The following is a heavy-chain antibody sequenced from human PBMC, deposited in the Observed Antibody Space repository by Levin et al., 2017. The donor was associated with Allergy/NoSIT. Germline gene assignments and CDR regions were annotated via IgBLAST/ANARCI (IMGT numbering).Heavy chain of an antibody. CDR2: IRQDGGET. CDR3: ASLRGLGF. Sequence: LTGGSLRLSCAASELTISRHWMTWVRQAPGKGLEWVANIRQDGGETYYVDSVKGRFTISRDNAKNSIYLQMNSLRVEDTAVYYCASLRGLGFWGQGTLVIVSS. V-gene: IGHV3-7*01. D-gene: IGHD3-16*01. J-gene: IGHJ4*02. CDR1: ELTISRHW.